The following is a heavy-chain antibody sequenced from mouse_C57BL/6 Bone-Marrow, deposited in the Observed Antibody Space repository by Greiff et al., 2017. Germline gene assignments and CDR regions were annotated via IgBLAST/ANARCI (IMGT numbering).Heavy chain of an antibody. D-gene: IGHD2-1*01. CDR1: GYTFTSYG. Sequence: QVQLQQSGAELARPGASVKLSCTASGYTFTSYGISWVKQRTGQGLEWIGEIYPRSGNTYYNEKFQGKATLTADKSSSTAYRELRSLTSADSAVDFCASNYGNPDYWGQGTTLTVSS. CDR2: IYPRSGNT. CDR3: ASNYGNPDY. J-gene: IGHJ2*01. V-gene: IGHV1-81*01.